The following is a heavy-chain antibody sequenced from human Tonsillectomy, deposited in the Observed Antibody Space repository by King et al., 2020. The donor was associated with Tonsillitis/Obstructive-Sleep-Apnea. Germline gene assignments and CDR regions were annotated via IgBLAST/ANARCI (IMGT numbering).Heavy chain of an antibody. CDR1: GFSLSTSGVG. J-gene: IGHJ5*02. CDR3: AHFVTIFGVPPSPNWFDP. V-gene: IGHV2-5*02. Sequence: FTLKESGPTLVKPTQTLTLTCTFSGFSLSTSGVGVGWIRQPPGKALEWLALIYWDDDKRYSPSLKSRLTITKDTSKNQVVLTMTNMDPVDTATYYCAHFVTIFGVPPSPNWFDPWGQGTLVTVSS. D-gene: IGHD3-3*01. CDR2: IYWDDDK.